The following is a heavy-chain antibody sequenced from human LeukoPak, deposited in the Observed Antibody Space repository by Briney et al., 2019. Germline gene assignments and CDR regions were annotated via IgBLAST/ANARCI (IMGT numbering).Heavy chain of an antibody. CDR1: GGSISSSSYY. J-gene: IGHJ4*02. D-gene: IGHD3-22*01. CDR3: ASAITMIVVVPFSHFDY. CDR2: IYYSGST. V-gene: IGHV4-39*01. Sequence: PSETLSLTCTVSGGSISSSSYYWGWIRQPPGKGLEWIGSIYYSGSTYYNPSLKSRVTISVDMSKNQFSLKLSSVTAADTAVYYCASAITMIVVVPFSHFDYWGQGTLVTVSS.